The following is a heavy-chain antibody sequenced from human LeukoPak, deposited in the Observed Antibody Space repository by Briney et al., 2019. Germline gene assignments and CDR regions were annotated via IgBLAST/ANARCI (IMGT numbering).Heavy chain of an antibody. CDR3: ARGLRLITMVRGPPRDYYMDV. V-gene: IGHV1-69*01. J-gene: IGHJ6*03. CDR2: IIPIFGTA. D-gene: IGHD3-10*01. CDR1: GGTFSSYA. Sequence: GSSVKVSCKASGGTFSSYAISWVRQAPGQGLEWMGGIIPIFGTANYAQKFQGRVTITADESTSTAYMELSSLRSEDTAVYYCARGLRLITMVRGPPRDYYMDVWGKGTTVTVSS.